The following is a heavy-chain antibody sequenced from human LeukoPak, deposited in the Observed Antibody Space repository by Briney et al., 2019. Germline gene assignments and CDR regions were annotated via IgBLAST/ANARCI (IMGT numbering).Heavy chain of an antibody. CDR2: ISSSGSTI. V-gene: IGHV3-48*03. CDR1: GFTFSSYE. D-gene: IGHD1-26*01. J-gene: IGHJ6*03. CDR3: ARDVGALKNYYYYYYMDV. Sequence: PGGSLRLSCAASGFTFSSYEMNWVRQAPGKGLEWVSYISSSGSTIYYADSVKGRFTISRDNAKNSLYLQMNSLRAEDTAVYYCARDVGALKNYYYYYYMDVWGKGTTVTVSS.